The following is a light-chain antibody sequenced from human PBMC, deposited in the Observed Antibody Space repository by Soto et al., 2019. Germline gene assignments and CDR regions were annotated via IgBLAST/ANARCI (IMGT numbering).Light chain of an antibody. CDR2: EGS. Sequence: QSALTQPASVSGSPGQLITISCTGTSSDVGSYNLVTWYQQHPGKAPKLMIYEGSKRPSGVSNRFSGSKSGNMASLTISGLQAEDEADYYCCSYAGSVVFGGGTQLTVL. V-gene: IGLV2-23*01. CDR1: SSDVGSYNL. CDR3: CSYAGSVV. J-gene: IGLJ2*01.